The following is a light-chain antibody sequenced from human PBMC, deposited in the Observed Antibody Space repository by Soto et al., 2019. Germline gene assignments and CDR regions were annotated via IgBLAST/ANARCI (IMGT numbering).Light chain of an antibody. CDR3: QQSSNWPPIT. CDR1: QSVSSY. CDR2: DAS. Sequence: EIVLTQSPATLSLSPGERATLSCRASQSVSSYLAWYQQKPGQAPRLLIYDASNRATGIPARFSGSGSGTDFTLTISSLEHEDFAVYYCQQSSNWPPITFGQGTRLEIK. V-gene: IGKV3-11*01. J-gene: IGKJ5*01.